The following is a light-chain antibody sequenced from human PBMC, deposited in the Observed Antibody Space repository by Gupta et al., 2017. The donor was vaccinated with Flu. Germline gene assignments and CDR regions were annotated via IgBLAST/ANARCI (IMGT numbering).Light chain of an antibody. CDR3: QHNVTTPWT. J-gene: IGKJ1*01. Sequence: DIQLTQSPSSLSASIGDTVTITCRASQSISKYLNWYHQKAGKAPRLVICGASSLQGGVPPRFSGKRSGTYFAPTISSLQPDDFGTYYCQHNVTTPWTSGQGTRVEIK. CDR2: GAS. CDR1: QSISKY. V-gene: IGKV1-39*01.